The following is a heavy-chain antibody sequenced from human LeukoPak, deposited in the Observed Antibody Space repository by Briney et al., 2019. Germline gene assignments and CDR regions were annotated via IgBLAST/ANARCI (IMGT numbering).Heavy chain of an antibody. Sequence: SETLSLTCTVSGGSISSGGYSWSWLRQHPGKGLEWIGYIYYSGSTYYNPSLKSRVTISVDTSKNQFSLKLSSVTAADTAVYYCARGQIFWSGYYTWFDPWGQGTLVTVSS. CDR3: ARGQIFWSGYYTWFDP. J-gene: IGHJ5*02. CDR1: GGSISSGGYS. V-gene: IGHV4-31*03. D-gene: IGHD3-3*01. CDR2: IYYSGST.